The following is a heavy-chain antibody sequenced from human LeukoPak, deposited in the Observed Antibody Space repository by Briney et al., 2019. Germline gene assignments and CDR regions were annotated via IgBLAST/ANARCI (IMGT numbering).Heavy chain of an antibody. CDR2: IYYSGST. Sequence: PSGTLSLTCAVSGGFISSGGYYWSWVRQHPGKGLEWIGYIYYSGSTYYNPSLKSRLTISVDTSKNQFSLKLSSVTAADTAVYYCARRPPAAGLDYWGQGTLVTVSS. V-gene: IGHV4-31*11. CDR3: ARRPPAAGLDY. D-gene: IGHD6-13*01. J-gene: IGHJ4*02. CDR1: GGFISSGGYY.